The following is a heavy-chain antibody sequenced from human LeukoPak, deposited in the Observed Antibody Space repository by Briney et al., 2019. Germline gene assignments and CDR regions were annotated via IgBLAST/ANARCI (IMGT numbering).Heavy chain of an antibody. CDR1: GFTFSSYW. Sequence: GGSLRLSCAASGFTFSSYWMHWVRQAPGKGLEWVSAISGSGGSTYYADSVKGRFTISRDNSKNTLYLQMNSLRAEDTAVYYCAKDVWSSSWIPIAFDIWGQGTMVTVSS. CDR2: ISGSGGST. CDR3: AKDVWSSSWIPIAFDI. V-gene: IGHV3-23*01. J-gene: IGHJ3*02. D-gene: IGHD6-13*01.